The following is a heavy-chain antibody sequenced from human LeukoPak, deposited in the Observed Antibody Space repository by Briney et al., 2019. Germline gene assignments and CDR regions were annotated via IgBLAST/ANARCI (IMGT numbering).Heavy chain of an antibody. V-gene: IGHV1-69*02. CDR2: IIPILGIA. CDR3: ARAREMATIKFDY. D-gene: IGHD5-24*01. J-gene: IGHJ4*02. Sequence: ASVKVSRKASGGAFSSYTISWVRQAPGQGLEWMGRIIPILGIANYAQKFQGRVTITADKSTSTAYMELSSLRSEDTAVYYCARAREMATIKFDYWGQGTLVTVSS. CDR1: GGAFSSYT.